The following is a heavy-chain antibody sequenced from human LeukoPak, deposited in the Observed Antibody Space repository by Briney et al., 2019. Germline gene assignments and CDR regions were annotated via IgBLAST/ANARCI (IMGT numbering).Heavy chain of an antibody. CDR1: GGSISSSSYY. Sequence: PSETLSLTCTVSGGSISSSSYYWGWTRQPPGKGLEWIGSIYYSGSTYYNPSLKSRVTISVDTSKNQFSLKLSSVTAADTAVYYCARRQLAGPFDYWGQGTLVIVSS. CDR3: ARRQLAGPFDY. J-gene: IGHJ4*02. V-gene: IGHV4-39*01. D-gene: IGHD6-6*01. CDR2: IYYSGST.